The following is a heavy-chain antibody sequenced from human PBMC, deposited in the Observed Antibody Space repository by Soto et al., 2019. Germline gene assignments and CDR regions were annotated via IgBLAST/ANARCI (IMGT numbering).Heavy chain of an antibody. CDR3: ARVPGDFWSGYYSWFDP. Sequence: ASVKVSCKASGYTFTSYYMHWVRQAPGQGLEWMGIINPSGGSTSYAQKFQGRVTMTRDTSKNQFSLKMSSVTAADTAVYYCARVPGDFWSGYYSWFDPWGQGTLVTVSS. CDR1: GYTFTSYY. CDR2: INPSGGST. V-gene: IGHV1-46*01. D-gene: IGHD3-3*01. J-gene: IGHJ5*02.